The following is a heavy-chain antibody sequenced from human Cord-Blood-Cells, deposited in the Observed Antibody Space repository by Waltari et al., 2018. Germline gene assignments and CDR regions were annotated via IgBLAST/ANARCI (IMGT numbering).Heavy chain of an antibody. V-gene: IGHV3-30*18. CDR3: AKEPTGYSSSWSFDY. Sequence: QVQLVESGGGVVQPGRSLRLSCAASGFTSSRYGMHWFRQAPGKGLEWVAVISYDGSNKYYADSVKGRFTISRDNSKNTLYLQMNSLRAEDTAVYYCAKEPTGYSSSWSFDYWGQGTLVTVSS. CDR1: GFTSSRYG. CDR2: ISYDGSNK. J-gene: IGHJ4*02. D-gene: IGHD6-13*01.